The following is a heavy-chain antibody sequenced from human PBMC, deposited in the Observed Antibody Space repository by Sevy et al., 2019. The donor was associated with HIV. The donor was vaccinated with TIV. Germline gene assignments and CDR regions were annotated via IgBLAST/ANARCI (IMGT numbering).Heavy chain of an antibody. CDR3: VKDLGGIETLDYYSYYGMDV. CDR1: GFSFDDYA. D-gene: IGHD3-16*01. V-gene: IGHV3-9*01. CDR2: ISWNSNKI. Sequence: GGSLRLSCVASGFSFDDYAMHWVRQVPGKSPEWVSGISWNSNKIGYADPVKGRFTISRDSARNSVYLQMSSLRPEDTALYYCVKDLGGIETLDYYSYYGMDVWGQGTTVTVSS. J-gene: IGHJ6*02.